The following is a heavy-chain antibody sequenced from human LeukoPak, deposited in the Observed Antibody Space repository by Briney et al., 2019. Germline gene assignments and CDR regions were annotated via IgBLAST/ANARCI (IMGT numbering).Heavy chain of an antibody. D-gene: IGHD5-24*01. V-gene: IGHV1-69*01. J-gene: IGHJ3*02. Sequence: GASVKVSCKASGGTFSRYDINWVRQAPGQGLEWMGGIIPIFATANYAQKFQGRVTITADESTGTAYMEVSSLRSEDTAVYYCAGPSRRRDGYIHDAFDIWGQGTMVTVSS. CDR2: IIPIFATA. CDR1: GGTFSRYD. CDR3: AGPSRRRDGYIHDAFDI.